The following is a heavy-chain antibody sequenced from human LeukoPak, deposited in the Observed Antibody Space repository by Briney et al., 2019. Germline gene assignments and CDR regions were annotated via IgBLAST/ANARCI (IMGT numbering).Heavy chain of an antibody. CDR1: GFTFSSYW. Sequence: GGSLRLSCAASGFTFSSYWMSWVRQAPGKGLEWVANIKQDGSEKYYVDSVKGRFTISRDSAKNSLYLQMNSLRAEDTAVYYCARASPPLYDFWSGYDYWGQGTLVTVSS. V-gene: IGHV3-7*01. CDR2: IKQDGSEK. CDR3: ARASPPLYDFWSGYDY. J-gene: IGHJ4*02. D-gene: IGHD3-3*01.